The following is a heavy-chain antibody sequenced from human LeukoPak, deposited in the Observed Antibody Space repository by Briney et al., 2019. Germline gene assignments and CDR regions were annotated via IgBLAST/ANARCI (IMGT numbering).Heavy chain of an antibody. J-gene: IGHJ4*02. CDR1: GFTSSSYS. CDR2: ISSSSSYI. V-gene: IGHV3-21*06. CDR3: VAGNGWLGDY. D-gene: IGHD6-19*01. Sequence: PGGSLRLSCAASGFTSSSYSMNWVRQAPGKGLEWVSSISSSSSYIYYADSVKGRFTISRDNGKNLLYLQMNSLRAEDTAVYYCVAGNGWLGDYWGQGTLVTVSS.